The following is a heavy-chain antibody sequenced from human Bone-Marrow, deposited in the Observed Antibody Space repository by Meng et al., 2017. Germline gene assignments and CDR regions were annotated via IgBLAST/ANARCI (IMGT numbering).Heavy chain of an antibody. CDR2: IYQSGST. CDR1: GYSITGSYN. Sequence: SETLSLTCAVSGYSITGSYNWGWIRQSPGKGLEWIGSIYQSGSTYYNPSLQSRVTMSVDTSKNQLSLKLSSVTTADTAVYYCARSLDYGDYISWFDPWGQGTLVTVSS. J-gene: IGHJ5*02. V-gene: IGHV4-38-2*01. D-gene: IGHD4-17*01. CDR3: ARSLDYGDYISWFDP.